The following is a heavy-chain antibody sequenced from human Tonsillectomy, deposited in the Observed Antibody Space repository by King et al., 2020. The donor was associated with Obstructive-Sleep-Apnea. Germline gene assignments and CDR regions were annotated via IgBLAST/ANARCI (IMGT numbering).Heavy chain of an antibody. Sequence: VQLVESGGGVVQPGRSLRLSCAASGFTFSSYAMHWVRQAPGKWLEWVAVISFDGSNKFYADSVKGRFTISRDNSKNTLYLQMNSLRAEDTAVYYCARGTPSPLDYWGQGTLVTVSS. CDR1: GFTFSSYA. CDR2: ISFDGSNK. CDR3: ARGTPSPLDY. V-gene: IGHV3-30*04. J-gene: IGHJ4*02. D-gene: IGHD2-2*01.